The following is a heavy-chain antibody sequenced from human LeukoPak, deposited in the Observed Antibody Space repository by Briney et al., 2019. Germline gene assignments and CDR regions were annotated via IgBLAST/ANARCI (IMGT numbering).Heavy chain of an antibody. D-gene: IGHD3-22*01. CDR2: IYTSGST. J-gene: IGHJ3*02. Sequence: SETLSLTCTASGASISNSYWSWIRQPAGKGLEWIGRIYTSGSTNYNPSLRSRITMSLDTSNNHFSLKLSAVTAADTAIYYCAREGFRGGYYYHDAFDIWGQGTMVTVSS. V-gene: IGHV4-4*07. CDR1: GASISNSY. CDR3: AREGFRGGYYYHDAFDI.